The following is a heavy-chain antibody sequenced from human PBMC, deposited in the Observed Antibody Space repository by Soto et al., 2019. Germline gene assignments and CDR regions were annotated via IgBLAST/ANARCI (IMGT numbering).Heavy chain of an antibody. CDR3: ASSNVFWCGFELLVVRIGAFDI. CDR1: GYSFTSYW. Sequence: GESLKISCKGSGYSFTSYWIGWVRQMPGKGLEWMGIIYPGDSDTRYSPSFQGQVTISADKSISTAYLQWSSLKASDTAMYYCASSNVFWCGFELLVVRIGAFDIWGQGTMVTVSS. V-gene: IGHV5-51*01. D-gene: IGHD3-3*01. CDR2: IYPGDSDT. J-gene: IGHJ3*02.